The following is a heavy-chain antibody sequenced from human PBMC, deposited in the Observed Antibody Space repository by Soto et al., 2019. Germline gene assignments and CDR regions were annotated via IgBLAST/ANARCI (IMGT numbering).Heavy chain of an antibody. CDR1: GGSISNGGYY. J-gene: IGHJ4*02. CDR2: IYNSGST. Sequence: SETLSLTCTVSGGSISNGGYYLSWIRQHPGKGLEWIGYIYNSGSTYYNPSLKSRITISANTSKNQFSLKVSSVTAADTAVYYCARSSRSYFEYWGQGTLVTVSS. CDR3: ARSSRSYFEY. V-gene: IGHV4-31*03.